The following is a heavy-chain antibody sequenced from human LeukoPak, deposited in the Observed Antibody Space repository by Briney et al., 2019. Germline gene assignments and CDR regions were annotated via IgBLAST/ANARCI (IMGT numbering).Heavy chain of an antibody. D-gene: IGHD3-10*01. CDR1: GGTFISYA. CDR3: AREGEYYGSGSYYDH. J-gene: IGHJ4*02. Sequence: ASVKVSCKASGGTFISYAISWVRQAPGQGLEWMGGIIPIFGTANYAQKFQGRVTITADESTSTAYMELSSLRSEDTAVYYCAREGEYYGSGSYYDHWGQGTLVTVSP. CDR2: IIPIFGTA. V-gene: IGHV1-69*13.